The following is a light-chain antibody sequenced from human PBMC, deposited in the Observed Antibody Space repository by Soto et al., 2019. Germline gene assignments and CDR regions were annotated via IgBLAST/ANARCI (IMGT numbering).Light chain of an antibody. J-gene: IGKJ3*01. CDR1: RDISIY. CDR2: DAS. CDR3: QQYDNSVVEFN. Sequence: DIQMTQSPSSLSASVGDRVTITCQASRDISIYLNWYQQKPGKAPNLLIYDASNLERGVPSRFSGSGSRTHFNLTISSLQPEDFATYYCQQYDNSVVEFNFGPGTKV. V-gene: IGKV1-33*01.